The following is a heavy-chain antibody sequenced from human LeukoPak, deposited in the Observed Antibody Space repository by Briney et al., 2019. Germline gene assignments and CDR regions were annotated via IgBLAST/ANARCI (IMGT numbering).Heavy chain of an antibody. Sequence: GGSLRLSCAASGFTFNYAWMSWVRQVPGKGLEWVGQTVSEIDGGTTDYAAPVKGRFTISRDDSKSTLYLQMNSLKIEDTAVYYCTSDEDWNYARKDVWGQGATVIVSS. D-gene: IGHD1-7*01. J-gene: IGHJ6*02. CDR2: TVSEIDGGTT. V-gene: IGHV3-15*04. CDR1: GFTFNYAW. CDR3: TSDEDWNYARKDV.